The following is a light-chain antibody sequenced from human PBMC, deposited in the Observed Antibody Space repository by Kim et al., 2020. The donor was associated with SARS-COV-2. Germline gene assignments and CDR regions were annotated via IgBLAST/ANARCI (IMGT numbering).Light chain of an antibody. CDR2: GKN. Sequence: VALGQTVRITCQGDSLRSYYTTCFQQKPGQAPIVVVYGKNNRPSGIPARFSGSSSGNTASLTITGTQAGDEADYYCNSRDNNDNVLFGGGTKVTVL. V-gene: IGLV3-19*01. J-gene: IGLJ2*01. CDR3: NSRDNNDNVL. CDR1: SLRSYY.